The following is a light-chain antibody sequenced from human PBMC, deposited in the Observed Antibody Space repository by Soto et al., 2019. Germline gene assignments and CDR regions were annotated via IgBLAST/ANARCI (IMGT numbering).Light chain of an antibody. Sequence: DIVLTQSPDSLAVSLGERATINCKSSQSVLYSSNNKNYLGWYQHKPGQPPKMIISWASTREFGVPDRFSGRRSGKAVTVTISRLQPEDVAVYYCQQYHSSPTTFGQGTKVEIK. CDR2: WAS. CDR3: QQYHSSPTT. CDR1: QSVLYSSNNKNY. J-gene: IGKJ1*01. V-gene: IGKV4-1*01.